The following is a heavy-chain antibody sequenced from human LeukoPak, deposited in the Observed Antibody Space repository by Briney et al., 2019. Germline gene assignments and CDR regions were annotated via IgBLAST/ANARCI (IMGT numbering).Heavy chain of an antibody. CDR1: GFTFNRNA. D-gene: IGHD6-19*01. Sequence: GGSPRLSCAASGFTFNRNAISWVRQAPGRGLEWVSTIGGSGDKTFYADSVKGRFTISRDNSKNMLHLQMSSLTGEDTALYYCVRRGDASSGWGDHDYWGQGALVTVSS. CDR2: IGGSGDKT. V-gene: IGHV3-23*01. CDR3: VRRGDASSGWGDHDY. J-gene: IGHJ4*02.